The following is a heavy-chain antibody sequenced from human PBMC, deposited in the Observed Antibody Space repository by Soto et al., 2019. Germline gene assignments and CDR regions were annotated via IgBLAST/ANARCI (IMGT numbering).Heavy chain of an antibody. CDR1: GGSFSGYY. Sequence: PSETLSLTCAVYGGSFSGYYWSWIRQPPGKGLEWIGEINHSGSTNYNPSLKSRVTISVDTSKNQFSLKLTSVTAADTSVYYCARGGIAARHFDYWGQGAPVTVSS. J-gene: IGHJ4*02. V-gene: IGHV4-34*01. D-gene: IGHD6-6*01. CDR2: INHSGST. CDR3: ARGGIAARHFDY.